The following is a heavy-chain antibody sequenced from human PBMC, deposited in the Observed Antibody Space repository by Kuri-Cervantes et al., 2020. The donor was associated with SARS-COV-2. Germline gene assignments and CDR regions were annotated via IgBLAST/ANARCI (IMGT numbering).Heavy chain of an antibody. CDR2: INHSGST. Sequence: GSLRLSCEVSGFTVSDYWSWIRQPPGKGLEWIGEINHSGSTNYNPSLKSRVTISVDTSKNQFSLKLSSVTAADTAVYYCAAKGCHNQKRTSCYNDYWGQGTLVTVSS. D-gene: IGHD2-2*01. V-gene: IGHV4-34*08. CDR3: AAKGCHNQKRTSCYNDY. J-gene: IGHJ4*02. CDR1: GFTVSDY.